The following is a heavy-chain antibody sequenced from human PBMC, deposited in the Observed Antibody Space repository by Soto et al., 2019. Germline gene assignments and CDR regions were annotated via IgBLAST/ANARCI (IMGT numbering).Heavy chain of an antibody. CDR1: GGSFSGYY. CDR3: ARLRNYYDSSGYYYYYYYGMDV. Sequence: SETLSLTCAVYGGSFSGYYWSWIRQPPGKGLEWMGEINHSGSTNYNPSLKSRVTISVDTSKNQFSLKLSSVTAADTAVYYCARLRNYYDSSGYYYYYYYGMDVWGQGTTVTVSS. CDR2: INHSGST. J-gene: IGHJ6*02. V-gene: IGHV4-34*01. D-gene: IGHD3-22*01.